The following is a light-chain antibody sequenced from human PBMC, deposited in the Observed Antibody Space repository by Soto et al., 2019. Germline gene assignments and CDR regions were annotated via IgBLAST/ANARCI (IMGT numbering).Light chain of an antibody. V-gene: IGKV1-5*03. J-gene: IGKJ1*01. CDR3: QQSYSTPRT. CDR1: QSVSTR. Sequence: DIQMTQSPSTLSASVGDRVTITCRASQSVSTRLAWYQQKPGKAPKLLIYKASSLESGVPSRFSGSGSGTDLTITISSLQPEDFETYYCQQSYSTPRTFGQGTKVDIK. CDR2: KAS.